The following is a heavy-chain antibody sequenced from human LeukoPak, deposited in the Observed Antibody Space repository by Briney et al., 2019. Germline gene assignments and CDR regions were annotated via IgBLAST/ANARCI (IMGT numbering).Heavy chain of an antibody. CDR1: GYIFTSNG. J-gene: IGHJ5*02. D-gene: IGHD3-22*01. Sequence: ASVKVSCKASGYIFTSNGINWLRQAPGQGLEWMGWISPYNGNTKYAQKFQGGVTMSTDTSTSTAYMELRSLRSDDTAVYYCARDSSGFRTGPATFDPWGQGTLVTVSS. CDR2: ISPYNGNT. V-gene: IGHV1-18*01. CDR3: ARDSSGFRTGPATFDP.